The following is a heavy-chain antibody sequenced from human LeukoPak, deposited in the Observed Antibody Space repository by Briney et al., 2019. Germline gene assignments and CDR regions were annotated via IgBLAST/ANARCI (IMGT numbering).Heavy chain of an antibody. V-gene: IGHV1-2*02. CDR1: GYTFTGYY. CDR2: INPNSGGT. CDR3: ARMAPYCSSTSCYGGRPYYYYGMDV. J-gene: IGHJ6*02. Sequence: ASVKVSCKASGYTFTGYYMHWVRQAPGQGLEWMGWINPNSGGTNYAQKFQGRVTMTRDTSISTAYMELSRLRSDDTAVYYCARMAPYCSSTSCYGGRPYYYYGMDVWGQGTTVTVSS. D-gene: IGHD2-2*01.